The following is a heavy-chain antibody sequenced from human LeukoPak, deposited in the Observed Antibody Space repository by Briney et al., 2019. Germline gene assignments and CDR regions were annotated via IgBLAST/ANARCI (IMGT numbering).Heavy chain of an antibody. V-gene: IGHV5-51*01. J-gene: IGHJ4*02. CDR3: ARHSTRSYSSGWYQDY. CDR1: GYSFNSYW. D-gene: IGHD6-19*01. Sequence: GESLKISCKGSGYSFNSYWIGWVRQMPGKGLEWMGIIYPGDSDTRYSPSFQGQVTISADKSISTAYLQWSSLKASDTAMYYCARHSTRSYSSGWYQDYWGQGTLVTVSS. CDR2: IYPGDSDT.